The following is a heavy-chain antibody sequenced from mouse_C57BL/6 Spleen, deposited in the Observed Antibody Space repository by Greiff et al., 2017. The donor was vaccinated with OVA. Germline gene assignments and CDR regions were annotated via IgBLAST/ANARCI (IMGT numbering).Heavy chain of an antibody. D-gene: IGHD1-1*02. J-gene: IGHJ2*01. CDR2: IHPSDSDT. CDR3: AIYFYGNYLDY. Sequence: QVQLKQPGAELVKPGASVKVSCKASGYTFTSYWMHWVKQRPGQGLEWIGRIHPSDSDTNYNQKFKGKATLTVDKSSSTAYMQLSSLTSEDSAVYYCAIYFYGNYLDYWGQGTTLTVSS. V-gene: IGHV1-74*01. CDR1: GYTFTSYW.